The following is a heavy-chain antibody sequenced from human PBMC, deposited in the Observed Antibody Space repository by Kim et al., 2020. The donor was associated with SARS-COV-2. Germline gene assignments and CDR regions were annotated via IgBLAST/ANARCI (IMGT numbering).Heavy chain of an antibody. D-gene: IGHD3-3*01. Sequence: ASVKVSCKASGNTFSTYAMHWVRQAPGQRLEWMGWINGGNGNTKYSQKFQGRVTITRDTSASTAYMELSSLRSEDTAVYYCARAPLFCLEWGCGWFDPWGQGTLVTVSS. V-gene: IGHV1-3*01. CDR2: INGGNGNT. J-gene: IGHJ5*02. CDR1: GNTFSTYA. CDR3: ARAPLFCLEWGCGWFDP.